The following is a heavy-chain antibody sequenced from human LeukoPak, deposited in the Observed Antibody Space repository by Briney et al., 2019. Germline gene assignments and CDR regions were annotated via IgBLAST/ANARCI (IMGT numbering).Heavy chain of an antibody. CDR3: ARGDFWSGYYDY. J-gene: IGHJ4*02. CDR2: IYHSGST. D-gene: IGHD3-3*01. Sequence: SGTLSLTCAVSGDSISSSYWWSWARQSPGRGLEWIGEIYHSGSTNYNPSLKSRVTISVDKSRNQFSLKLSSVTAADAAVYYCARGDFWSGYYDYWGQGTLVTVSS. V-gene: IGHV4-4*02. CDR1: GDSISSSYW.